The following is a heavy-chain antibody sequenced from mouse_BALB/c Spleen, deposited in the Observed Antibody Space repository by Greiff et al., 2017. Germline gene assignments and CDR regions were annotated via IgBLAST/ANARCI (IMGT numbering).Heavy chain of an antibody. V-gene: IGHV2-6-5*01. J-gene: IGHJ3*01. CDR2: IRGGGST. Sequence: VQLQESGPGLVAPSQSLSITCTVSGFSLTDYGVSWIRQPPGKGLEWLGVIRGGGSTYYNSALKSRLSISKDNSKRQLFLKSTSLQNDDTAMYYSAKHDGYYAAYWGQGTLVTVSA. CDR3: AKHDGYYAAY. D-gene: IGHD2-3*01. CDR1: GFSLTDYG.